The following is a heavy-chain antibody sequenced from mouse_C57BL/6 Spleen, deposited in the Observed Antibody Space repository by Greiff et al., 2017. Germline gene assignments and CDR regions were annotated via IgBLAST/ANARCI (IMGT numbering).Heavy chain of an antibody. CDR1: GFTINNTY. Sequence: EVKLVESVAELVRPGASVKLSCTASGFTINNTYMHWVKQRPEQGLEWIGKIDPANGNTKYAPKFQGKATITADTSSNTAYLQLSSLTSEDTAIYSCAEWNEGFDYWGQGTTLTVSS. D-gene: IGHD1-3*01. V-gene: IGHV14-3*01. CDR3: AEWNEGFDY. CDR2: IDPANGNT. J-gene: IGHJ2*01.